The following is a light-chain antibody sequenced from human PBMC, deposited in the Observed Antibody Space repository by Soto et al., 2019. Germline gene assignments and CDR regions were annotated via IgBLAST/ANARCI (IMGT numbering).Light chain of an antibody. V-gene: IGLV2-14*01. CDR1: SSDVGAYNY. Sequence: QSVPTQPASVSVSPGQSITISCTGTSSDVGAYNYVSWYQQYPGKAPKLMIYDVSNRPSGVSNRFSGSKSGNTASLTISGFQAEDEADYCCSSYTSSSPYVFGTGTKLPVL. CDR2: DVS. J-gene: IGLJ1*01. CDR3: SSYTSSSPYV.